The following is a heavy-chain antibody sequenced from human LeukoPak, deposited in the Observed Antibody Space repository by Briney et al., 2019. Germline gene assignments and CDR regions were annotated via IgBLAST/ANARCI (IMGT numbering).Heavy chain of an antibody. CDR3: ARGPDYGDFFFDY. D-gene: IGHD4-17*01. J-gene: IGHJ4*02. CDR1: GFTVSSNY. V-gene: IGHV3-53*01. Sequence: GGSLSLSCAASGFTVSSNYMSWVRQAPGKGLEWVSVIYSGGSTYYADSVKGRFTISRDNSKNTLYLQMNSLRAEDTALYHCARGPDYGDFFFDYWGQGTRVTVSS. CDR2: IYSGGST.